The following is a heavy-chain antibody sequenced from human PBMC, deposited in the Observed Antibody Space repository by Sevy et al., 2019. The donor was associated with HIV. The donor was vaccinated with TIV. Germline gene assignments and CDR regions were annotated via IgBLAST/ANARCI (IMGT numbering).Heavy chain of an antibody. J-gene: IGHJ5*02. V-gene: IGHV3-74*01. CDR2: IKSDGSST. D-gene: IGHD1-26*01. CDR3: ARDRSGNYHVSDNWFDP. CDR1: GFTFSSYW. Sequence: GGSLRLSCAASGFTFSSYWMHWVRQVPGKGLVWVSRIKSDGSSTSYADSVKGRFTISRDNAKNTLYLQMNSLRAEDTAVYYCARDRSGNYHVSDNWFDPWGQGTLVTVSS.